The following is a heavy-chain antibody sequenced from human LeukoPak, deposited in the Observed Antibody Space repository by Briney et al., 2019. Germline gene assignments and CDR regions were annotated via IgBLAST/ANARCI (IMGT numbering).Heavy chain of an antibody. CDR2: IYSAGGT. CDR1: GFTVSNNY. CDR3: VRNSGELGA. J-gene: IGHJ5*02. D-gene: IGHD2-21*01. Sequence: GGSLRLSCAASGFTVSNNYMSWVRRAAGKGLEWVALIYSAGGTYYADSVKGRFTISRDNSKNTLHLQMNSLRAEDTTVYYCVRNSGELGAWGQGTLVTVSS. V-gene: IGHV3-53*01.